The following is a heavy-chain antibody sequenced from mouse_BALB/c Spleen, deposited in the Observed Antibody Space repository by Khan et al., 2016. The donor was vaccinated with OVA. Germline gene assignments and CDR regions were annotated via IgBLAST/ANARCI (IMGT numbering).Heavy chain of an antibody. CDR3: AREGGYYRSDGWFSY. CDR2: INPSNGYT. J-gene: IGHJ3*01. D-gene: IGHD2-14*01. V-gene: IGHV1-4*01. CDR1: GYTFTTYT. Sequence: QVQLQQSGAELARPGASVKMSCKASGYTFTTYTMHWVKQRPGQGLEWIGYINPSNGYTNYNQKFKDKSTLTADKSSSTAYMQLSSLTSDYSAVYYCAREGGYYRSDGWFSYWGQGTLVTGSA.